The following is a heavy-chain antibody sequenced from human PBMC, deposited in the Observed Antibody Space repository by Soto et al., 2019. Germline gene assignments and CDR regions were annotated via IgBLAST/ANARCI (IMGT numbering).Heavy chain of an antibody. J-gene: IGHJ2*01. CDR1: GFTFSGYG. CDR2: LAYDGSSM. D-gene: IGHD1-20*01. Sequence: QVQLVESGGGVVQPGRSLRLTCAASGFTFSGYGMHWVRQAPGKGLEWVAVLAYDGSSMYYVDSVKGRFTISRDNSKNTLFLQMSNVRAEDTAIYYCAREYDWNHWYFALCGRGTLVTVSS. V-gene: IGHV3-30*03. CDR3: AREYDWNHWYFAL.